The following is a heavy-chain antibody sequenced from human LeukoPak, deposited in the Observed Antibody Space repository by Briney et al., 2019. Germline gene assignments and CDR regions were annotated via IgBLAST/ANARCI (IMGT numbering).Heavy chain of an antibody. Sequence: SETLSLTCTVSGYSISSGYYWGWIRQPPGKGLEWIGNIYHTGSTYYNPSLKSRVTISVDTSKNQFSVKLSSVTAADTAVYYCAKSNGYGLIDIWGQGTMVTVSS. CDR1: GYSISSGYY. CDR2: IYHTGST. V-gene: IGHV4-38-2*02. CDR3: AKSNGYGLIDI. J-gene: IGHJ3*02. D-gene: IGHD3-22*01.